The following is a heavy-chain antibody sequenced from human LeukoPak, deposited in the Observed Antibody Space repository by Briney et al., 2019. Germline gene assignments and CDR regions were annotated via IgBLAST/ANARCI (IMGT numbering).Heavy chain of an antibody. CDR2: ISYDGSNK. J-gene: IGHJ4*02. CDR1: GFTFSSYA. D-gene: IGHD1-26*01. V-gene: IGHV3-30*04. Sequence: GGSLRLSCAASGFTFSSYAMHWVRQAPGKGLEWVAVISYDGSNKYYADSVKGRFTISRDNSKNTLYLQMNSLRAEDTAVYYCAKDGRPESGSYLEGDFDYWGQGTLVTVSS. CDR3: AKDGRPESGSYLEGDFDY.